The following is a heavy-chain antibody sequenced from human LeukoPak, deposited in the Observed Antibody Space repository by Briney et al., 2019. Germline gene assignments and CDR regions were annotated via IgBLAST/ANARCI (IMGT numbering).Heavy chain of an antibody. CDR2: IYYTGNT. CDR3: ARGRDGYNFLNRGEYYYFDY. D-gene: IGHD5-24*01. V-gene: IGHV4-39*01. J-gene: IGHJ4*02. Sequence: KPWETLSLTCTVSGVSISSSYSYWGWIRQPPGMGLEWIGSIYYTGNTYYNSSLKSQVSISIDTSKNQFSLKLNSVTAADTAVYYCARGRDGYNFLNRGEYYYFDYWGQGTLVTVSS. CDR1: GVSISSSYSY.